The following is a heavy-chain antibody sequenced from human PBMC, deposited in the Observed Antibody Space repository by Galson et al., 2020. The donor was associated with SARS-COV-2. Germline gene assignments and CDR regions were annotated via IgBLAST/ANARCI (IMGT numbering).Heavy chain of an antibody. D-gene: IGHD6-13*01. CDR1: GYAFNNKG. Sequence: ASVKVSCKASGYAFNNKGISWVRQAPGRGLEWMGWISGYNANTKYAENFQGRVLLTTDASTTTAYMQLRSLRSDDSAIYYCARDPRFSGSWYGGEYGFNFWVQGTMVAVSS. V-gene: IGHV1-18*01. CDR2: ISGYNANT. J-gene: IGHJ3*01. CDR3: ARDPRFSGSWYGGEYGFNF.